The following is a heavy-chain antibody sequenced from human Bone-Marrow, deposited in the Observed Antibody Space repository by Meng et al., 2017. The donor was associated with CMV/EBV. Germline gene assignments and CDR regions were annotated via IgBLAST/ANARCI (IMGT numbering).Heavy chain of an antibody. V-gene: IGHV3-48*04. CDR3: ARDPPKTGY. CDR2: ISSSSTI. CDR1: GFTFSSYS. Sequence: GESLKISCAASGFTFSSYSMNWVRQAPGKGLEWVSYISSSSTIYYADSVKGRFTISRDNAKNSLYLQMNSLRAEDTAVYYCARDPPKTGYWGQRTLVTVSS. J-gene: IGHJ4*02.